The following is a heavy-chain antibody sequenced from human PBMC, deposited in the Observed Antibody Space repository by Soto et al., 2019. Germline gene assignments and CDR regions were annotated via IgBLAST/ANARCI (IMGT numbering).Heavy chain of an antibody. CDR2: ISPNNGDT. CDR1: GSTFTTYD. V-gene: IGHV1-18*01. Sequence: QVQLVQSGAEVKKPGPSVKVSCTATGSTFTTYDINWVRQAPGQGLEWMGWISPNNGDTDYAQKFQDRLTMTTDTSTSTAYMELRSLRSDDTAVHYCARAYSSGWSACYWGQGTLVTVSS. J-gene: IGHJ4*02. D-gene: IGHD6-19*01. CDR3: ARAYSSGWSACY.